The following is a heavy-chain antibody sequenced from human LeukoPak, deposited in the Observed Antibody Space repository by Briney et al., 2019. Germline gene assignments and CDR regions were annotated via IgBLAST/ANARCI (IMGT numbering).Heavy chain of an antibody. CDR3: ARDDSIFYYFDY. J-gene: IGHJ4*02. CDR2: ISGYNGNT. D-gene: IGHD2/OR15-2a*01. CDR1: GYTFTSYR. V-gene: IGHV1-18*01. Sequence: ASVKVSCKASGYTFTSYRITWVRQAPGQGLEGMGWISGYNGNTNSAQKFQGRVTMTTDTSTNTASMELRSLTSDDTAVYYCARDDSIFYYFDYWGQGTLVTVSS.